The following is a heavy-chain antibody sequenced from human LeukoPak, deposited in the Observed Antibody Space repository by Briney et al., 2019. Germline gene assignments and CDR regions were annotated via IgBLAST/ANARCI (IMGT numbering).Heavy chain of an antibody. CDR3: TTDENYYDSSGYYSADY. CDR1: TFTFSNTW. Sequence: GGSLRLSCAASTFTFSNTWMNWVRQAPGKGLVWVGRTKSKTDGGTPDYSATVKSRFTISRDESKITLYMHIDSLKTENTAVYYCTTDENYYDSSGYYSADYWGQGTLVTVSS. D-gene: IGHD3-22*01. CDR2: TKSKTDGGTP. V-gene: IGHV3-15*07. J-gene: IGHJ4*02.